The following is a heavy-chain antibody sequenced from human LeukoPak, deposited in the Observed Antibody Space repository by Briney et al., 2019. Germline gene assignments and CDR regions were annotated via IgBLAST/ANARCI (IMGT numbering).Heavy chain of an antibody. D-gene: IGHD3-22*01. J-gene: IGHJ4*02. CDR2: INSDGSST. V-gene: IGHV3-74*01. CDR3: ASRYYYDSSGRDY. CDR1: GFTFSSYW. Sequence: GGSLRLSCAASGFTFSSYWMHRVRQAPGKGLVWVSRINSDGSSTSYADSVKGRFTISRDNAKNTLYLQMNSLRAEDTAVYYCASRYYYDSSGRDYWGQGTLVTVSS.